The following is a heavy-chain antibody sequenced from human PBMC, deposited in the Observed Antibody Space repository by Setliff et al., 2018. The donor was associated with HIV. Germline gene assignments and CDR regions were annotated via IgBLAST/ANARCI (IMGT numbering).Heavy chain of an antibody. CDR1: GFIFGDYA. D-gene: IGHD2-8*01. Sequence: RLSCTTSGFIFGDYAMSWVRQAPGKGLEWVGLIRSKLYGAATEYAASVKGRFTISRDDSEGIVYLQMTSLKTEDTAVYFCTRVPPDIVLTVYASDHWGQGTQVTVSS. J-gene: IGHJ4*02. CDR3: TRVPPDIVLTVYASDH. CDR2: IRSKLYGAAT. V-gene: IGHV3-49*04.